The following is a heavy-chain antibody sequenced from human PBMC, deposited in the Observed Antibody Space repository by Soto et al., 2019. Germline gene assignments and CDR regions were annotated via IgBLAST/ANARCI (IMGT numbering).Heavy chain of an antibody. CDR1: GFTVSSHA. J-gene: IGHJ3*02. CDR3: APHVSCSGGSCQYDAFAI. D-gene: IGHD2-15*01. V-gene: IGHV3-23*01. Sequence: EVQVLESGGGLVQPGGSLRLSCEGSGFTVSSHAMTWIRQAPGKGPEWVSTVTADGGTYYAESVKGRFAMSRDTSENKLYLQMNSLGAEDTAAYYCAPHVSCSGGSCQYDAFAIRGQGTMVTVSS. CDR2: VTADGGT.